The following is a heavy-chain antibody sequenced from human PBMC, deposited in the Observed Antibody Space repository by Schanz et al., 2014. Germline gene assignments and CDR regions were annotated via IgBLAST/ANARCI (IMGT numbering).Heavy chain of an antibody. CDR1: GFAFSDYG. D-gene: IGHD4-17*01. Sequence: QVQLVESGGGVVQPGKSLRLSCAASGFAFSDYGMHWVRQAPGKGLEWVAFISYDGNNQYYADSVKGRFTISRDNSKNTLYLQMSSLRAEDTALYYCAKDPHRDYGGKPQTFDIWGQGTMVTVSS. J-gene: IGHJ3*02. CDR2: ISYDGNNQ. V-gene: IGHV3-30*18. CDR3: AKDPHRDYGGKPQTFDI.